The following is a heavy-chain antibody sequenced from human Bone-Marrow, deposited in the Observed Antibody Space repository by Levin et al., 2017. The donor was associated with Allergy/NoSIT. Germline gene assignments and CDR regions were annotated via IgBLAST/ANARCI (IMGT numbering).Heavy chain of an antibody. D-gene: IGHD2-2*01. V-gene: IGHV4-61*02. Sequence: PSETLSLTCTVSGGSISSGSYYWSWIRQPAGKGLEWIGRIYTSGSTNYNPSLKSRVTISVDTSKNQFSLKLSSVTAADTAVYYCARSVVVPAAMFHYYYDYMDVWGKGTTVTVSS. CDR1: GGSISSGSYY. CDR3: ARSVVVPAAMFHYYYDYMDV. CDR2: IYTSGST. J-gene: IGHJ6*03.